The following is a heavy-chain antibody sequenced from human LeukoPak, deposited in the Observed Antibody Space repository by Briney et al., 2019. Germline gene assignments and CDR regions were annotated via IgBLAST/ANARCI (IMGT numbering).Heavy chain of an antibody. V-gene: IGHV3-30-3*01. D-gene: IGHD2-2*01. J-gene: IGHJ6*03. CDR2: ISYDGSNK. CDR1: GFTFSSYA. CDR3: ARDGVVVPAAYLSPAPYYMDV. Sequence: GGSLRLSCAASGFTFSSYAMHWVRQAPGKGLEWVAVISYDGSNKYYADSVKGRFTISRDNSKNTLYLQMNSLRAEDTAVYYCARDGVVVPAAYLSPAPYYMDVWGKGTTVTVSS.